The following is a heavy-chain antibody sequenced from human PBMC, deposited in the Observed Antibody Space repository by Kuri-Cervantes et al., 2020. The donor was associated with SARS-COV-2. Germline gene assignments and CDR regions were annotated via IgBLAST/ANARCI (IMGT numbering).Heavy chain of an antibody. J-gene: IGHJ4*01. CDR3: ATVDYDSYGYSWHFDS. D-gene: IGHD3-22*01. CDR1: GYTVTELS. V-gene: IGHV1-24*01. Sequence: GESLKSSGKVSGYTVTELSMHWVRQAPGKGLEWMGGFDPEYGERIYAQKFQGRVTMTEDTSTDTEDMELSSLRIDDTAVYYCATVDYDSYGYSWHFDSWGHGTLVTVSS. CDR2: FDPEYGER.